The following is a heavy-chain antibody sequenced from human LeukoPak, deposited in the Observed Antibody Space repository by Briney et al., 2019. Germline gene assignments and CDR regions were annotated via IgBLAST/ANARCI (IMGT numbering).Heavy chain of an antibody. CDR1: GGSISSYY. CDR3: ARAEGAVAGTAAFDI. J-gene: IGHJ3*02. V-gene: IGHV4-59*01. D-gene: IGHD6-19*01. Sequence: PSETLSLTCTVSGGSISSYYWSWIRQPPGKGPEWIGYIYYSGSTNYNPSLKSRVTISVDTSKNQFSLKLSSVTAADTAVYYCARAEGAVAGTAAFDIWGQGTMVTVSS. CDR2: IYYSGST.